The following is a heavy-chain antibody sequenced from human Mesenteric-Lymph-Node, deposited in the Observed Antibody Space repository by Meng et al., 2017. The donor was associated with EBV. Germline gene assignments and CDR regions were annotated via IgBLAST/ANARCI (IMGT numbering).Heavy chain of an antibody. J-gene: IGHJ5*02. Sequence: QVHLQQWGAVLLTPSETLSRTGAVYGGSFSGYYWTWIRQSPGKGLEWIGESNQSGSTSYNPSLKSRVTISVDTSQNQFSLKLSSVTAADTAVYYCARGKTVGRSPWFDPWGQETLVTVSS. D-gene: IGHD4-11*01. CDR3: ARGKTVGRSPWFDP. CDR1: GGSFSGYY. V-gene: IGHV4-34*01. CDR2: SNQSGST.